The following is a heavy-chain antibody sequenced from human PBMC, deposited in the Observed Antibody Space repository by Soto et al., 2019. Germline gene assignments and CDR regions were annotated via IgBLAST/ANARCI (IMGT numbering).Heavy chain of an antibody. Sequence: QVQLVESGGGVVQPGRSLRLSCAASGFTFSSYAMHWVRQAPGKGLEWVAVISYDGSNKYYADSVKGRFTISRDNSKNTLYLQMNSLRGEDTAVYYCARDRSHGMDVWGQGNTVTVSS. CDR2: ISYDGSNK. CDR3: ARDRSHGMDV. J-gene: IGHJ6*02. V-gene: IGHV3-30-3*01. CDR1: GFTFSSYA.